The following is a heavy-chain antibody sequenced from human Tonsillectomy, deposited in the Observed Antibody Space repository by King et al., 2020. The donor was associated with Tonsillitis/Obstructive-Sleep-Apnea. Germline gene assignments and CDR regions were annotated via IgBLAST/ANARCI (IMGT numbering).Heavy chain of an antibody. D-gene: IGHD1-26*01. J-gene: IGHJ4*02. CDR2: ISYDGSNK. Sequence: VQLVESGGGVVQPGRSLRLSCAASGFTFTSYAMHWVRQAPGKGLEWVAVISYDGSNKYYADSVKGRLTISRDNPKDTLYLQMDSLRAEDTAVYYCAGEPRESRGVPTTLLDYWGQGTLVTVSS. CDR3: AGEPRESRGVPTTLLDY. CDR1: GFTFTSYA. V-gene: IGHV3-33*01.